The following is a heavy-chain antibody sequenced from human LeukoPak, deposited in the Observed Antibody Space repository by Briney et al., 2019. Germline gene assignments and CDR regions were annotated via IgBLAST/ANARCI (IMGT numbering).Heavy chain of an antibody. CDR1: GFTFRRFW. Sequence: GGSLRLSCAASGFTFRRFWMSWVRQAPGKGLEWVANIKQDGSEQYYVDSVKGRFTISRDNAKNSLYLQMNSLRAEDTAVYYCARDTDMLYYDANGYHAWGQGTMVTVSS. CDR2: IKQDGSEQ. CDR3: ARDTDMLYYDANGYHA. J-gene: IGHJ3*01. D-gene: IGHD3-22*01. V-gene: IGHV3-7*01.